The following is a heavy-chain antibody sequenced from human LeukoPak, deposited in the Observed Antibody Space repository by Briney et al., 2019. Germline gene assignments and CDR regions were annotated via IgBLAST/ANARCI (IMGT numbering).Heavy chain of an antibody. CDR1: GGSISSYY. Sequence: PSETLSLTCTVSGGSISSYYWSWIRQPPGKGLEWIGEINHSGSTNYNPSLKSRVTISIDTSKNQFSLKLSSVTAADTAVYYCARTTVTTASAFDIWGQGTMVTVSS. CDR3: ARTTVTTASAFDI. J-gene: IGHJ3*02. V-gene: IGHV4-34*01. D-gene: IGHD4-17*01. CDR2: INHSGST.